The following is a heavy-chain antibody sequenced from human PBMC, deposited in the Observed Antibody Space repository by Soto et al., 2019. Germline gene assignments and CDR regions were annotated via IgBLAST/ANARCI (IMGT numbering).Heavy chain of an antibody. CDR2: IIPILGIA. Sequence: QVQLVQSGAEVKKPGSSVKVSCKASGGTFSSYTISWVRQAPGQGLEWMGRIIPILGIANYAQKFQGRVTITAEKSTRTAYMELSSLRSEDTAVYYCARGAGSGGSCYSGSAFDIWGQGTMVTVSS. J-gene: IGHJ3*02. CDR3: ARGAGSGGSCYSGSAFDI. CDR1: GGTFSSYT. V-gene: IGHV1-69*02. D-gene: IGHD2-15*01.